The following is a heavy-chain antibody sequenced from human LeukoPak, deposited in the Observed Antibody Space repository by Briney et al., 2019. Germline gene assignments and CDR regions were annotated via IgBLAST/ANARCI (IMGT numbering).Heavy chain of an antibody. V-gene: IGHV3-21*04. J-gene: IGHJ4*02. CDR3: AKSLMSLWYFDF. D-gene: IGHD2-21*01. Sequence: GGSLRLSCAASGLTFSSYSMNWARQAPGKGLEWVSSISSISNYIYYADSVKGRFTISRDNAKNSLFLQMNSLRAEDTAVYYCAKSLMSLWYFDFWGRGALVTVSS. CDR2: ISSISNYI. CDR1: GLTFSSYS.